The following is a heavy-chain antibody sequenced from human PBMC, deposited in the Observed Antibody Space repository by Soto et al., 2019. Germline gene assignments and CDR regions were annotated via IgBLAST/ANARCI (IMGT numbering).Heavy chain of an antibody. J-gene: IGHJ6*02. Sequence: GGSLRLSCAASGFTFSSYAMSWVRQAPGKGLEWVSAISGSGGSTYYADSVKGRFTISRDNSKNTLYLQMNSLRAEDTAVYYCAKSKEGAGGGYLYYYYGMDVWGQGTTVTVSS. CDR1: GFTFSSYA. CDR2: ISGSGGST. CDR3: AKSKEGAGGGYLYYYYGMDV. D-gene: IGHD3-22*01. V-gene: IGHV3-23*01.